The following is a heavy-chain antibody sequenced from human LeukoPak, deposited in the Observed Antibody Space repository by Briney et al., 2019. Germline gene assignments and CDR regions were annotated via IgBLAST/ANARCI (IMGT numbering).Heavy chain of an antibody. Sequence: SETLSDTCTVSGGSISSSSYYWGWIRQPPGKGLEWIGSIYYSGSTYYNPSLKERVNISVDTSKNQFSLKLSSVTAADTAVYYCARPLGAAALGNWFDPWGQGTLLSVSS. CDR2: IYYSGST. J-gene: IGHJ5*02. V-gene: IGHV4-39*01. CDR3: ARPLGAAALGNWFDP. CDR1: GGSISSSSYY. D-gene: IGHD6-13*01.